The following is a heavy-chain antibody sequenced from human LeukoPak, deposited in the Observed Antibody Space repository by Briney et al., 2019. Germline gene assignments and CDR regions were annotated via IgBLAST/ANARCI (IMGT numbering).Heavy chain of an antibody. J-gene: IGHJ4*02. CDR1: GITFSSYW. D-gene: IGHD2-15*01. CDR2: INTQGTYT. V-gene: IGHV3-74*01. CDR3: VIDLGDYNDF. Sequence: GGSLRLSCAVSGITFSSYWMPWVRQDPGRGLLWVSRINTQGTYTNYADSVRGRFTISRDNAKNTLYLQMSSLRADDTAVYYCVIDLGDYNDFWGQGTLVSVSS.